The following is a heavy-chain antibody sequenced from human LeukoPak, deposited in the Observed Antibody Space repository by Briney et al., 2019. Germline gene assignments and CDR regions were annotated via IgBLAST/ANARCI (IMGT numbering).Heavy chain of an antibody. CDR1: GFTFSSYA. D-gene: IGHD3-3*01. J-gene: IGHJ3*02. CDR3: AKGVLRFLEWLRRTDDAFDI. V-gene: IGHV3-23*01. CDR2: ISGSGGST. Sequence: GGSLRLSCAASGFTFSSYAMSWVRQAPGKGLEWVSAISGSGGSTYYADSVKSRFTISRDNSKNTLYLQMNSLRAEDTAVYYCAKGVLRFLEWLRRTDDAFDIWGQGTMVTVSS.